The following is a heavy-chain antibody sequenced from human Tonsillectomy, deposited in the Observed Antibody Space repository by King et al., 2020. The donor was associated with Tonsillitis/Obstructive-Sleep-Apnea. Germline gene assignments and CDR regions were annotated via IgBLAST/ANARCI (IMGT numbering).Heavy chain of an antibody. V-gene: IGHV3-30*09. D-gene: IGHD2-21*02. J-gene: IGHJ3*01. CDR3: ARDICYCSGVGVCSLHDAFYL. CDR1: GFTFRNYG. CDR2: ISFDGNNK. Sequence: VQLVQSGGGVVQPGRSLRLSCAASGFTFRNYGIHWVRRAPGKGREWVAVISFDGNNKDYAGSVKGRFAISRDNSENTVYLQMNSLRAEETALYYCARDICYCSGVGVCSLHDAFYLWGQGTMVTVSS.